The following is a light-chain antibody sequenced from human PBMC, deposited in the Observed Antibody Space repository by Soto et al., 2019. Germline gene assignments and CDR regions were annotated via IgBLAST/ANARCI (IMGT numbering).Light chain of an antibody. CDR1: QSISHW. CDR3: QQYNTSFVT. Sequence: DIQMTQSPSTLSASVGDRVTITCRSSQSISHWLAWYQQKPGKAPNLLIYAASTLQSGVPSRFSGSGSGTDFTLTISSLQPDDFATYYCQQYNTSFVTFGGGTKVEI. CDR2: AAS. V-gene: IGKV1-5*01. J-gene: IGKJ4*01.